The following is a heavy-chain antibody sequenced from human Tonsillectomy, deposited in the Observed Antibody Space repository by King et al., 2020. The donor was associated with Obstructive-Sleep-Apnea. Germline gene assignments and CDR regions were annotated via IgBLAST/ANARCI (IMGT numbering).Heavy chain of an antibody. Sequence: VQLVESGGGVVQPGRSLRLSCAASGFTFSKYGMHWVRQAPGKGLEWVAVIWYDGSNQYYADSVKGRFTISRDNSKNTLFLQMSGLTAEDTAVYYCAKPVGLYYDGSAIDYWGQGTLVTVSS. CDR2: IWYDGSNQ. D-gene: IGHD3-22*01. CDR1: GFTFSKYG. J-gene: IGHJ4*02. V-gene: IGHV3-33*06. CDR3: AKPVGLYYDGSAIDY.